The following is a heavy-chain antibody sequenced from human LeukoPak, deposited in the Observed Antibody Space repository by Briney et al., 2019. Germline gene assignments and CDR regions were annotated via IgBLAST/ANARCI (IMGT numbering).Heavy chain of an antibody. CDR1: GFTFSSYA. CDR3: AKDSRQYCSSTSCSHYYDY. CDR2: ISGGGGVT. V-gene: IGHV3-23*01. J-gene: IGHJ4*02. D-gene: IGHD2-2*01. Sequence: PGGSLRLSCAASGFTFSSYAMSWVRQAPGKGLEWVSAISGGGGVTYYADSVKGRFTISRDNSKNTLYLQMNSLRAEDTAVYYCAKDSRQYCSSTSCSHYYDYWGQGTLVTVSS.